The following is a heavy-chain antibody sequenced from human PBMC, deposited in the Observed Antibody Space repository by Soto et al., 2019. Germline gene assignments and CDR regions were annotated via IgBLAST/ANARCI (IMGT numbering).Heavy chain of an antibody. V-gene: IGHV3-23*01. CDR2: INTSGDSA. CDR1: GFTFSTSS. J-gene: IGHJ4*02. Sequence: GGSLRLSCAASGFTFSTSSMSWVRQAPGKGLEWVSTINTSGDSAYYADSVKGQFTISRDNSKSTLYLQMNSLRAEDTAVYYCANEQRLRYWGQGTLVTVSS. CDR3: ANEQRLRY.